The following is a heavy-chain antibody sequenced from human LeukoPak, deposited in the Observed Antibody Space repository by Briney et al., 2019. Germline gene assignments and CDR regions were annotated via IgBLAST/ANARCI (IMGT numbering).Heavy chain of an antibody. Sequence: PGGSLRLSCAASGFSLTTYGMSWVRQAPGKGLEWVANIKQDGSEKYYVDSVKGRFTISRDNAKNSLYLQMNSLRAEDTAVYYCAKEGGARYFDWLLSPDAFDIWGQGTMVTVSS. CDR1: GFSLTTYG. V-gene: IGHV3-7*03. CDR2: IKQDGSEK. J-gene: IGHJ3*02. CDR3: AKEGGARYFDWLLSPDAFDI. D-gene: IGHD3-9*01.